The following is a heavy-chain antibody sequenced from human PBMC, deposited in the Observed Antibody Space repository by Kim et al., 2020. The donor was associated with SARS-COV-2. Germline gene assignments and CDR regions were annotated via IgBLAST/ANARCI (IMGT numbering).Heavy chain of an antibody. V-gene: IGHV3-48*02. D-gene: IGHD3-10*01. J-gene: IGHJ3*02. CDR3: ARERRHYYYGSGSYCDAFDI. CDR1: GFTFSSYS. Sequence: GGSLRLSCAASGFTFSSYSMNWVRQAPGKGLEWVSYISSSSSTIYYADSVKGRFTISRDNAKNSLYLQMNSLRDEDTAVYYCARERRHYYYGSGSYCDAFDIWGQGTMVTVSS. CDR2: ISSSSSTI.